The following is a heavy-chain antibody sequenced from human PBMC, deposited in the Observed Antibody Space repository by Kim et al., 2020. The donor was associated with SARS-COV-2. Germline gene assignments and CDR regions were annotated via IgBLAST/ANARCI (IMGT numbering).Heavy chain of an antibody. V-gene: IGHV4-59*09. J-gene: IGHJ4*02. Sequence: NYNPSLKSRVTISVDTSKNQFSLKLSSVTAADTAVYYCARGLIVAAGFDYWGQGALVTVSS. D-gene: IGHD6-13*01. CDR3: ARGLIVAAGFDY.